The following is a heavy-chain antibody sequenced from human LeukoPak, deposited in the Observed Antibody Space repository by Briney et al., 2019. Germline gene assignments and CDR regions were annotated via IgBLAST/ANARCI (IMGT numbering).Heavy chain of an antibody. Sequence: SVKVSCKASGGTFSSYAISWVRQAPGQGLEWMGGIIPIFGTANYAQKFQGRVTITTDESTSTAYMELSSLRSEDTAVYYCARGHCSSTSCYRDNWFDPWGQGTLVTVSS. J-gene: IGHJ5*02. CDR1: GGTFSSYA. CDR2: IIPIFGTA. D-gene: IGHD2-2*02. CDR3: ARGHCSSTSCYRDNWFDP. V-gene: IGHV1-69*05.